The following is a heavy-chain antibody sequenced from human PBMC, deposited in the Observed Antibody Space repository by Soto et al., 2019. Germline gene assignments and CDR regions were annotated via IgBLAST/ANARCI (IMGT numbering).Heavy chain of an antibody. CDR1: GFTFSRYS. D-gene: IGHD3-10*01. CDR2: ISSSSSYI. J-gene: IGHJ4*02. Sequence: EVQLVESGGGLVKPGGSLRLSCAASGFTFSRYSMNWVRQAPGQGLEWVSSISSSSSYIYYADSVKGRFAISRDNAKNSPYRQTNSLRAEDTAVYYCATCIVSAYDPGTYDALDYWGQGTLVTFSS. V-gene: IGHV3-21*01. CDR3: ATCIVSAYDPGTYDALDY.